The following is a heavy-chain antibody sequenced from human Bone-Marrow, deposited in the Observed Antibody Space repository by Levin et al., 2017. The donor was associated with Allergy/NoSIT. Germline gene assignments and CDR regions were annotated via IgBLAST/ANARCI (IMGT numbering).Heavy chain of an antibody. CDR3: ARQQYYDFQWGWNFDL. CDR1: SVSIRGGLHY. V-gene: IGHV4-39*01. CDR2: IFWSGTT. D-gene: IGHD3/OR15-3a*01. Sequence: SETLSLTCSVSSVSIRGGLHYWTWIRQSPGRGLEWIGSIFWSGTTYYNSSLGSRLSMNVDTSKNQFSLRLRSVTVADTGVYYCARQQYYDFQWGWNFDLWGRGTPVTVSS. J-gene: IGHJ2*01.